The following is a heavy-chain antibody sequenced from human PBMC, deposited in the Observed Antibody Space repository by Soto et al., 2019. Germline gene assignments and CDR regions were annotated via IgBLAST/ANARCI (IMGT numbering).Heavy chain of an antibody. CDR2: VSGDTGNT. J-gene: IGHJ4*02. D-gene: IGHD1-26*01. CDR1: GFTFRSYV. V-gene: IGHV3-23*01. CDR3: AKHRSSTTPGAFDF. Sequence: PGGSLRLSCAGSGFTFRSYVMTWVRQAPGKGLEWVSTVSGDTGNTHYADSVKGRFTISRDNSKNTLYPQMSSLRAEDTAVYYCAKHRSSTTPGAFDFWGQGTLVTVSS.